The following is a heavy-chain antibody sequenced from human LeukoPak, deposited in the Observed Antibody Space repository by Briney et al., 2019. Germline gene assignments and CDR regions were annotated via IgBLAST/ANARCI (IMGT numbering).Heavy chain of an antibody. CDR2: ISTSSSYI. Sequence: GGSLRLSCAASGFTFSGHWMNWVRQAPGKGLEWVSSISTSSSYIYYADSVKGRFTISRDNAENSLYLQMHSLRVEDTALYYCARDDNWNDKPFDFWGQGTLVTVSS. V-gene: IGHV3-21*01. D-gene: IGHD1-20*01. J-gene: IGHJ4*02. CDR3: ARDDNWNDKPFDF. CDR1: GFTFSGHW.